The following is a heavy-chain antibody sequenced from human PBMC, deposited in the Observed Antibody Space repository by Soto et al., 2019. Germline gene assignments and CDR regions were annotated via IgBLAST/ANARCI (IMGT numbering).Heavy chain of an antibody. J-gene: IGHJ4*02. CDR3: ASETTTVAAFDY. CDR1: GFTLSTYA. D-gene: IGHD4-4*01. Sequence: QVQLVESGGGVVQPGRSLRLSCAASGFTLSTYAMHWVRQAPGKGLEWVATILCDGNHKYHADSVKGRFTISRDSSKNTLYLQMNSLRAEDTAVYYCASETTTVAAFDYWGQGTLVTVSS. CDR2: ILCDGNHK. V-gene: IGHV3-30*04.